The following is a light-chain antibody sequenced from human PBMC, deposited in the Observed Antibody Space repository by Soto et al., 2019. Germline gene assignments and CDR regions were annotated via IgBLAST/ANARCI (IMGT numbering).Light chain of an antibody. J-gene: IGKJ1*01. CDR3: PHSISFPWP. Sequence: DIQMTQSPSTLSASVGDRVTITCRASQTISDFLAWYQHKPGEAPKLLIAEASRLESWVPSRFSGGGYGTELTLTISRLQPDDGAPYYCPHSISFPWPFDKGTML. V-gene: IGKV1-5*01. CDR2: EAS. CDR1: QTISDF.